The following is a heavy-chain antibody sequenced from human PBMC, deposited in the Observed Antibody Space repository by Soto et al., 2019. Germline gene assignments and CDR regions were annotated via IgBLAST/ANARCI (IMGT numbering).Heavy chain of an antibody. J-gene: IGHJ6*02. CDR2: ISSSSSTI. CDR3: ARDLAAAGNYYYYYGMDV. Sequence: GGSLRLSCAASGFTFISYSMNWVRQAPGKGLEWVSYISSSSSTIYYADSVKGRFTISRDNAKNSLYLQMNSLRDEDTAVYYCARDLAAAGNYYYYYGMDVWGQGTTVTVSS. D-gene: IGHD6-13*01. V-gene: IGHV3-48*02. CDR1: GFTFISYS.